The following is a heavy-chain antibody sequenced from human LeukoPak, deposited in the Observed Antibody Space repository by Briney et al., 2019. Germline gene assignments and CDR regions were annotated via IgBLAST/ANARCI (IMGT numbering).Heavy chain of an antibody. D-gene: IGHD3-22*01. CDR2: ISGSGGST. J-gene: IGHJ4*02. CDR3: ARAIDSSGYYGFEYYFDY. CDR1: GFTFSSYA. Sequence: PGGSLRPSCAASGFTFSSYAMSWVRQAPGKGLEWVSAISGSGGSTYYADSVKGRFTISRDNSKNTLYLQMGSLRAEDMAVYYCARAIDSSGYYGFEYYFDYWGQGTLVTVSS. V-gene: IGHV3-23*01.